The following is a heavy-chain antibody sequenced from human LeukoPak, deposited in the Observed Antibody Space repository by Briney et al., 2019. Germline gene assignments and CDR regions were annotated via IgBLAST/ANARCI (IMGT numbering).Heavy chain of an antibody. CDR1: GFTVSSNY. CDR3: ARGIGYSYGYKLDYFDY. V-gene: IGHV3-66*01. CDR2: IYSGGST. D-gene: IGHD5-18*01. Sequence: GGSLRLSCAASGFTVSSNYMSWVRQAPGKGLEWVSVIYSGGSTYYADSVKGRFTISRDNSKNTLYLQMNSLRAEDTAVYYCARGIGYSYGYKLDYFDYWGQGTLVTVSS. J-gene: IGHJ4*02.